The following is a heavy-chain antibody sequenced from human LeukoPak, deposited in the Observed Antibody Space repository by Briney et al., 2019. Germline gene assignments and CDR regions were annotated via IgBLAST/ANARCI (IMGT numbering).Heavy chain of an antibody. CDR2: ISSSSSYI. Sequence: PGGSLRLSCAASGFTFSSYAMSWVRQAPGKGLEWVSSISSSSSYIYYADSVKGRFTISRDNAKNSLYLQMNSLRAEDTAVYYCARDAFEYSSSNWFDPWGQGTLVTVSS. D-gene: IGHD6-6*01. J-gene: IGHJ5*02. V-gene: IGHV3-21*01. CDR1: GFTFSSYA. CDR3: ARDAFEYSSSNWFDP.